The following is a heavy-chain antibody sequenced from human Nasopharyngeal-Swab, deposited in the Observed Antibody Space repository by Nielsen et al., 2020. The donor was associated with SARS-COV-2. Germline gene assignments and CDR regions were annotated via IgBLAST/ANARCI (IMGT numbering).Heavy chain of an antibody. V-gene: IGHV3-23*01. CDR3: AKDYYDSSGYHPDAFDI. Sequence: GGSLRLSCAASGFTFSSYAMSWVRQAPGKGLEWVSAISGSGGSTYYAGSVKGRFTISRDNSKNTLYLQMNSLRAEDTAVYYCAKDYYDSSGYHPDAFDIWGQGTMVTVSS. CDR1: GFTFSSYA. D-gene: IGHD3-22*01. CDR2: ISGSGGST. J-gene: IGHJ3*02.